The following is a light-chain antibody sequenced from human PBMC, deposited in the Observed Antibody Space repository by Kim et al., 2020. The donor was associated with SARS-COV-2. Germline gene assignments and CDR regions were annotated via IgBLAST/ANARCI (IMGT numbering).Light chain of an antibody. J-gene: IGKJ1*01. CDR2: KAS. Sequence: SASVGDRVTIPCRASQNINTWLAWFQQKPGKAPELLIYKASTLETGVPSRFRGSGSGTMFTLTISSLQPDDFATYYCHEYDTYRAFGQGTKVDIK. V-gene: IGKV1-5*03. CDR1: QNINTW. CDR3: HEYDTYRA.